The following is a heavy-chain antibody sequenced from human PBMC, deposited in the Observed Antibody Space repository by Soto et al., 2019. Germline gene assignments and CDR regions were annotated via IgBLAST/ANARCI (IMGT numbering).Heavy chain of an antibody. Sequence: QVQLVQSGAEVKKPGASVKVSCKASGYTFTSYDINWVRQATGQGLEWLGWMNPNSGNTGYAQKFQGRVTMTRNTSIRSAYTALSSLRPEETGVYYCASEGVRGMAAWGQGTTVTVSS. CDR1: GYTFTSYD. V-gene: IGHV1-8*01. CDR2: MNPNSGNT. D-gene: IGHD3-16*01. CDR3: ASEGVRGMAA. J-gene: IGHJ6*02.